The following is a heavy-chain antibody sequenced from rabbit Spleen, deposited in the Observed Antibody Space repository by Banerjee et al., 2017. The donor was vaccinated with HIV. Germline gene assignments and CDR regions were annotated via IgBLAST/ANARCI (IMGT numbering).Heavy chain of an antibody. Sequence: QEQLVESGGGLVKPEGSLTLTCTVSGFSLSSYWMCWVRQAPGKGLEWIGCIYTGNGKTYYASWAKGRFTISKTSSTTVDLRVTSLTVADTATYFCARGSGKNRLDFWGPGTLVTVS. J-gene: IGHJ3*01. D-gene: IGHD3-1*01. CDR3: ARGSGKNRLDF. CDR2: IYTGNGKT. V-gene: IGHV1S45*01. CDR1: GFSLSSYW.